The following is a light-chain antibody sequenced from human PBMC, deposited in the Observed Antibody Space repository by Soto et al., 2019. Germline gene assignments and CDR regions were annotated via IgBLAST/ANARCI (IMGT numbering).Light chain of an antibody. CDR3: QVWDSISDHGV. V-gene: IGLV3-21*02. J-gene: IGLJ1*01. Sequence: SYELTQPPSASVAPGQPARITCGGKNIGSKSVHWYQQKPGQAPVLVVYDDSDRPSGIPERFSGYNSGNTATMTISRVEAGDEADYYWQVWDSISDHGVFGAGTKVTVL. CDR1: NIGSKS. CDR2: DDS.